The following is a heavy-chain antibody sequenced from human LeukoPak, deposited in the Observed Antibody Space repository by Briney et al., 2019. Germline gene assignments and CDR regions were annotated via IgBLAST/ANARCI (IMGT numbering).Heavy chain of an antibody. Sequence: SETLSLTCTVSGGSISSSSYYWGWIRQPPGKGLEWIGSIYYSGTTSYNPSLKSRVTISVDMSKNHFSLRLRSVTAADTAMYYCARGTLYRGWSYYLDFWGQGSQVTVSS. CDR3: ARGTLYRGWSYYLDF. CDR2: IYYSGTT. J-gene: IGHJ4*02. D-gene: IGHD6-19*01. CDR1: GGSISSSSYY. V-gene: IGHV4-39*07.